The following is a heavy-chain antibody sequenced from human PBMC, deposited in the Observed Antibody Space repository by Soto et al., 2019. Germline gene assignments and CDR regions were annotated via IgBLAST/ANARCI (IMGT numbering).Heavy chain of an antibody. V-gene: IGHV4-31*03. D-gene: IGHD3-10*01. CDR2: IYYSGST. Sequence: PSETLSLTCTVSGGSISSGGYYWSWIRQHPGKGLEWIGYIYYSGSTYYNPSLKSRVTISVDTSKNQFSLKLSSVTAADTAVYYCARGSGSYYKDFDYWGQGTLVTVSS. CDR1: GGSISSGGYY. CDR3: ARGSGSYYKDFDY. J-gene: IGHJ4*02.